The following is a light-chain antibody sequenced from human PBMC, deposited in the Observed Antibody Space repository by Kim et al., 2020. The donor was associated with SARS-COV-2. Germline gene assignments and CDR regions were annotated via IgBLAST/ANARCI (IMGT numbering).Light chain of an antibody. V-gene: IGKV3-15*01. CDR2: DAS. CDR1: QRVSSN. Sequence: SPGERATLSCRASQRVSSNLAWYQQKPGQAPRLPIYDASTRATGIPARFSGSGSGTEFTLTISSLQSEDSAVYYCEQYDHWPRRTFGQGTKVDIK. CDR3: EQYDHWPRRT. J-gene: IGKJ1*01.